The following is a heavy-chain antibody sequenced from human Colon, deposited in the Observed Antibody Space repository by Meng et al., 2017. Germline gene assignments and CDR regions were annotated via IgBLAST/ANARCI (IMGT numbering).Heavy chain of an antibody. CDR1: GYTFTTYG. CDR2: ISTYDDNT. Sequence: QVQLAQSGAKVKKPGASVKVSCKASGYTFTTYGNSWMRQDPGQGLEWMGWISTYDDNTNYVEKFRGRVTMTTDTSTNTAYMELRSLRSDDTAVYYCARDNPGDYVWDYWGQGTLVTVSS. J-gene: IGHJ4*02. V-gene: IGHV1-18*01. CDR3: ARDNPGDYVWDY. D-gene: IGHD4-17*01.